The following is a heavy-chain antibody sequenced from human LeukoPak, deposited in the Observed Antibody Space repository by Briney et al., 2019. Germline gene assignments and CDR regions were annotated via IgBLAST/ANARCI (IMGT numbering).Heavy chain of an antibody. D-gene: IGHD3-22*01. CDR3: ARCRDYYDSSGYYRLDY. Sequence: ASVKVSCKASGGTFSSYAISWVRQAPGQGLEWMGRIIPIFGTANYAQKFQGRVTITADESTSTAYMELSSLRSEDTAVYYCARCRDYYDSSGYYRLDYWGQGTLVTVSS. CDR2: IIPIFGTA. CDR1: GGTFSSYA. J-gene: IGHJ4*02. V-gene: IGHV1-69*13.